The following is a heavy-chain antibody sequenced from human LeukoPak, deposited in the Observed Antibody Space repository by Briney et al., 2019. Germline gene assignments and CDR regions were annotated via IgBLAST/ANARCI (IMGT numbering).Heavy chain of an antibody. CDR1: GYTFTSYY. CDR2: VDPEDGET. D-gene: IGHD3-3*01. V-gene: IGHV1-69-2*01. Sequence: GASVKVSCKASGYTFTSYYMHWVQQAPGKGLEWMGLVDPEDGETIYAEKFQGRVTITADTSTDTAYMELSSLRSEDTAVYYCATDGSYYDFWSGTYYYYYMDVWGKGTTVTVSS. J-gene: IGHJ6*03. CDR3: ATDGSYYDFWSGTYYYYYMDV.